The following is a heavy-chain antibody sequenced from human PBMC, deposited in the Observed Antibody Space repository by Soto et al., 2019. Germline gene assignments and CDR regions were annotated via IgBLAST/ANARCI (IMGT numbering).Heavy chain of an antibody. CDR1: GFSLTTSGVG. V-gene: IGHV2-5*01. CDR3: AHHPYYGLGSYSFDY. Sequence: QITLKESGPTLVRPTQTLTLTCTFSGFSLTTSGVGVGWIRQPPVKTLEWLAVIYWTADKRYSPSLKSRLTNTKDTSNNLVVLTMTNMDPVDTATSHSAHHPYYGLGSYSFDYWCQGTLVTVSS. D-gene: IGHD3-10*01. J-gene: IGHJ4*02. CDR2: IYWTADK.